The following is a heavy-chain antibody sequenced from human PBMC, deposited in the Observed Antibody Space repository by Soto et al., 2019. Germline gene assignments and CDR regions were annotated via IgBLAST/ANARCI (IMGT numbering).Heavy chain of an antibody. CDR1: SGSISSGGYY. CDR2: IYYSGST. Sequence: PSETLSLTCTVSSGSISSGGYYWSWIRQHPGKGLEWIGYIYYSGSTYYNPSLKSRVTISVDTSKNQFSLKLSSVTAADTAVYYCAMAHYYYYGSGSYYYGMDVWGQGTTVTVSS. CDR3: AMAHYYYYGSGSYYYGMDV. V-gene: IGHV4-31*03. D-gene: IGHD3-10*01. J-gene: IGHJ6*02.